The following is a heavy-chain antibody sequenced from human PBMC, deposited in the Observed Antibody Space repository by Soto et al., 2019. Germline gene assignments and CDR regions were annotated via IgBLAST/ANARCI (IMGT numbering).Heavy chain of an antibody. D-gene: IGHD1-26*01. CDR2: IRPTTYGGTT. V-gene: IGHV3-49*04. Sequence: GGSLSVSCAASGCPFGDYAMTWVRQAPGKGLEWVGFIRPTTYGGTTEIAASVKGRFTISRDDSNSIAYLQMSSLKTEDTAVYYCARDPYSGTYYPFDCWGPGTLVTVSS. J-gene: IGHJ4*02. CDR3: ARDPYSGTYYPFDC. CDR1: GCPFGDYA.